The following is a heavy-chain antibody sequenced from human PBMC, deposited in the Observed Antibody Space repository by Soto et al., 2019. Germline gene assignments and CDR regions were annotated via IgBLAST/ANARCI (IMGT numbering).Heavy chain of an antibody. CDR1: GGSISSGRFY. Sequence: SETLSLTCTVSGGSISSGRFYWSWIRQHPGKGLEWIGHISDSGSSYYNPSLESRVTISVDTSENQFSLKLSAVTAADTAVYFCARTTFYDIFTAYYSLFDYWGQGTTVTVSS. CDR2: ISDSGSS. V-gene: IGHV4-31*03. J-gene: IGHJ4*02. CDR3: ARTTFYDIFTAYYSLFDY. D-gene: IGHD3-9*01.